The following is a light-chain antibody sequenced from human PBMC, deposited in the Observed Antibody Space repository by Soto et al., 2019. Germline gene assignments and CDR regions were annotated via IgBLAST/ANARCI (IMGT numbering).Light chain of an antibody. Sequence: DIQMTQSPSTLSASVGDSVTITCRASESVSVWLAWYQQKPGKAPKLLIEQASTLKSGVPSRFSGSGSETDFTLTISSLQPDDFATYYCQQYYTFSRSFGQGTKVEI. CDR3: QQYYTFSRS. CDR2: QAS. J-gene: IGKJ1*01. V-gene: IGKV1-5*01. CDR1: ESVSVW.